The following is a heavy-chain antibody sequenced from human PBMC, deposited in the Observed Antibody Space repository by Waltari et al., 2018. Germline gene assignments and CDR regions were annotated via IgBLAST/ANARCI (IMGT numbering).Heavy chain of an antibody. D-gene: IGHD2-2*01. CDR1: GGSFSSYS. V-gene: IGHV1-69*01. Sequence: QVRLVQSGAEVKKPGSSVKVSCKAFGGSFSSYSINWVRQAPGQGLEWMGGIIPVFGTENYAQKFQDRLAITADESTSTAYMELSSLRSEDTAAYYCTTSSYCGTTTCYQYYGMDVWGQGTTVTVSS. CDR2: IIPVFGTE. CDR3: TTSSYCGTTTCYQYYGMDV. J-gene: IGHJ6*02.